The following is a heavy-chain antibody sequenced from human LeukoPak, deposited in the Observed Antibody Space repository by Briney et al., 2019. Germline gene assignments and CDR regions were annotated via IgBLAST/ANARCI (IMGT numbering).Heavy chain of an antibody. CDR1: GFTFSSYG. V-gene: IGHV3-30*02. CDR3: AKDLSRGSGRYFDY. Sequence: PGGSLRLSCAASGFTFSSYGMHWVRQAPGKGLEWVAFIRYDGSDKYYADSVKGRFTISRDNSKNTLYLQMNSLRAEDTAVYYCAKDLSRGSGRYFDYWGQGTLVTVSS. CDR2: IRYDGSDK. J-gene: IGHJ4*02. D-gene: IGHD3-10*01.